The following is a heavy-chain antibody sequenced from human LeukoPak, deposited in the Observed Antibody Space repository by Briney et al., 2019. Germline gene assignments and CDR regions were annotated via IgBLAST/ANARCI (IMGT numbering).Heavy chain of an antibody. D-gene: IGHD2-15*01. CDR1: GFTVSSNY. Sequence: GGSLRLSCAASGFTVSSNYMSWVRQAPGKGLEWVSVIYSGGSTYYADSVKGRFTISRDNSKNTLYLQMSSLRAEDTAVYYCARENGHCSGGSCYFYFDYWGQGTLVTVSS. CDR3: ARENGHCSGGSCYFYFDY. CDR2: IYSGGST. J-gene: IGHJ4*02. V-gene: IGHV3-53*01.